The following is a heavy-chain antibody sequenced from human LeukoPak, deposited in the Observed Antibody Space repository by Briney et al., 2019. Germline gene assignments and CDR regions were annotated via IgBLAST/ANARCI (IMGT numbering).Heavy chain of an antibody. J-gene: IGHJ4*01. Sequence: GGSLRLSCEVSGFPFPDYWMNWVRQAPGKGPEWVARISQDGREKTYVDTVKGRFTISRDNTKNSLPLQLNALRAEDTAAFYCARDGTGAGLYFVLWGQGTLCTVSS. CDR3: ARDGTGAGLYFVL. CDR2: ISQDGREK. CDR1: GFPFPDYW. D-gene: IGHD6-13*01. V-gene: IGHV3-7*01.